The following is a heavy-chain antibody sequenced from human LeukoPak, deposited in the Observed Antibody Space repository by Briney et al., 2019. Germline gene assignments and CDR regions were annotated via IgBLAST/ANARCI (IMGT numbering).Heavy chain of an antibody. J-gene: IGHJ3*02. V-gene: IGHV3-7*01. CDR1: GFTLSNYW. CDR2: IKEDGSAK. Sequence: GGSLRLSCAASGFTLSNYWMSWVRQAPGKWLEWVANIKEDGSAKYYVDSVKGRFTIPRDNAKNSLFLEMNTLRAEDTAVYYCARDSPYGDYDSFDIWGQGTMVTVSS. D-gene: IGHD4-17*01. CDR3: ARDSPYGDYDSFDI.